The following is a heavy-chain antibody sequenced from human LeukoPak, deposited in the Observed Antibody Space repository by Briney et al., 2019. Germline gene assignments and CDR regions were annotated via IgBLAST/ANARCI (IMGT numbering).Heavy chain of an antibody. V-gene: IGHV4-30-2*03. Sequence: LRLSCAASGFTFSSYAMSWVRQAPGKGLEWIGSIYYTGGTYYSPSLKSRVTMSVDTSKNQFSLKLSSVTAADTAVYYCARHGGTRITLVEVYYFDYWGQGTMVTVSS. J-gene: IGHJ4*02. CDR3: ARHGGTRITLVEVYYFDY. D-gene: IGHD4-11*01. CDR2: IYYTGGT. CDR1: GFTFSSYA.